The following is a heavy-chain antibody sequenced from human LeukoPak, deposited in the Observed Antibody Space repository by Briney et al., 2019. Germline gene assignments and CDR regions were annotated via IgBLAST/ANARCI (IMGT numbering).Heavy chain of an antibody. V-gene: IGHV3-11*06. CDR3: ARDSSGYYYNWFDP. CDR1: RFPFSHYY. Sequence: SGVSLRLPCASSRFPFSHYYMLCIRQAPGKGLECVSYISSSSSYTNYADSVRGRFTISRDNAKNSLYMQMNRLRAEDTAVYYCARDSSGYYYNWFDPWGQGTLVIVSS. CDR2: ISSSSSYT. D-gene: IGHD3-22*01. J-gene: IGHJ5*02.